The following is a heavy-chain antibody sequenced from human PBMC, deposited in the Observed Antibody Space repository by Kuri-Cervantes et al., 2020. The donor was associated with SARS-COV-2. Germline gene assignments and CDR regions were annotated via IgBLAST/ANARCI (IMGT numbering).Heavy chain of an antibody. J-gene: IGHJ4*02. D-gene: IGHD1-1*01. CDR1: GFTFSGHW. CDR2: INPDGSYT. V-gene: IGHV3-74*01. Sequence: GESLKISCAASGFTFSGHWIHWVRQAPGKGLVWVSRINPDGSYTNNADSVKGRFTLSRDNAKNMLFLQMNSLRAEDTAVYYCVRDGDHWNFDYWGQGTLAT. CDR3: VRDGDHWNFDY.